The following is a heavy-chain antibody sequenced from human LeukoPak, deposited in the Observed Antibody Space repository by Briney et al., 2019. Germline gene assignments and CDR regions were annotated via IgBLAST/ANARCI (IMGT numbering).Heavy chain of an antibody. Sequence: SETLSLTCNVSGGSINSGTYYWTWIRQPAGKGLEWIGRIHTSGSTNYDPSLKSRVTISVDASKNQFSLRLASVTAADPAVYYCAKEESDWSSLGYYYHYMDVWGKGTTVTISS. D-gene: IGHD3-9*01. J-gene: IGHJ6*03. CDR3: AKEESDWSSLGYYYHYMDV. CDR2: IHTSGST. V-gene: IGHV4-61*02. CDR1: GGSINSGTYY.